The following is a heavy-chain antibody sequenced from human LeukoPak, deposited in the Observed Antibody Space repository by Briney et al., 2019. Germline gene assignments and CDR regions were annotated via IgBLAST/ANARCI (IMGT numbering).Heavy chain of an antibody. CDR1: GFTFSSYA. Sequence: GVSLRLPCAASGFTFSSYAMNWVRQAPGKGLEWVSGISGSGSNTYYADSVMGRFTISRDNSKNTLYLQMNSLRAEDTAVYYCAKDVLSGTYYYFDQWGQGTLVTVSS. CDR2: ISGSGSNT. D-gene: IGHD1-26*01. V-gene: IGHV3-23*01. J-gene: IGHJ4*02. CDR3: AKDVLSGTYYYFDQ.